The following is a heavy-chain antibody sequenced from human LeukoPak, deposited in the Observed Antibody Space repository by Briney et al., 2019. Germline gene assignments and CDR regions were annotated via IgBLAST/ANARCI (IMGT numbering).Heavy chain of an antibody. CDR1: GSSGFSVSSNYA. V-gene: IGHV3-23*01. CDR3: AKGPVSAIVGATTLDY. CDR2: ISGSTGST. J-gene: IGHJ4*02. D-gene: IGHD1-26*01. Sequence: PGGSLRLSCAASGSSGFSVSSNYAMNWVRQAPGKGLEWVSLISGSTGSTYYADSVKGRFSISRDNSKNTVYLQMNSLRVEDTAVYYCAKGPVSAIVGATTLDYWGQGTLVTVSS.